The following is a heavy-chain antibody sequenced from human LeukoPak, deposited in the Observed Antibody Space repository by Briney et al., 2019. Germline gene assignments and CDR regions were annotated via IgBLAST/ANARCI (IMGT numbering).Heavy chain of an antibody. D-gene: IGHD3-9*01. CDR1: GFTFSSYA. V-gene: IGHV3-23*01. Sequence: GGSLRLSCAASGFTFSSYAMSWVRQAPGKGLEWVSVVSGSGDSTHYADSVKGRFTISRDNAKNSLYLQMNSLRAEDTAVYYCARGRPLRYFDWLFHHWGQGTLVTVSS. CDR2: VSGSGDST. CDR3: ARGRPLRYFDWLFHH. J-gene: IGHJ4*02.